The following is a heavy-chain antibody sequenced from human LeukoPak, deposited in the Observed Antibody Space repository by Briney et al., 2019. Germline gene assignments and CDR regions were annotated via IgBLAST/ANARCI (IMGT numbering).Heavy chain of an antibody. Sequence: ASVKVSCKASGYTFISHAIGWVRQAPGQGLEWMGWISVYNGNTDYAKKLQGRVTMTTDTSTSTAYMELRSLRSDDTAVYFCARVYYDSSTYYTFFDYWGQGTLVTVSS. CDR2: ISVYNGNT. CDR1: GYTFISHA. J-gene: IGHJ4*02. CDR3: ARVYYDSSTYYTFFDY. V-gene: IGHV1-18*01. D-gene: IGHD3-22*01.